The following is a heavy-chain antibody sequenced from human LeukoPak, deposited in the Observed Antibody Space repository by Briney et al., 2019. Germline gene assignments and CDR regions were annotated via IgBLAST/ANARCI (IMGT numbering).Heavy chain of an antibody. CDR2: INPNSGGT. V-gene: IGHV1-2*06. CDR1: GNTFTGYY. Sequence: ASVKVSCKASGNTFTGYYIFWVRQAPGQGLKWMGRINPNSGGTQYAQEFQGRVTMTRDTSISTAYMELSRLRSDDTAVYYCARGYCSGGGCYSVENWFDPWGQGTLVTVSS. J-gene: IGHJ5*02. CDR3: ARGYCSGGGCYSVENWFDP. D-gene: IGHD2-15*01.